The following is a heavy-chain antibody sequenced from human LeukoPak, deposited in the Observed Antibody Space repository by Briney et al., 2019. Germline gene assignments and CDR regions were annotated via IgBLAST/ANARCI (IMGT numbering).Heavy chain of an antibody. CDR2: IYSGGST. CDR1: GFSVSDSY. D-gene: IGHD6-13*01. CDR3: ARDGAGFDY. Sequence: GGSLRLSCAASGFSVSDSYMNWVRHAPGKGLEWVSVIYSGGSTYYADSVQGRFTISRDNSNNTLYLQMNSLRVGDTAVYYCARDGAGFDYWGQGILVTVSS. V-gene: IGHV3-53*01. J-gene: IGHJ4*02.